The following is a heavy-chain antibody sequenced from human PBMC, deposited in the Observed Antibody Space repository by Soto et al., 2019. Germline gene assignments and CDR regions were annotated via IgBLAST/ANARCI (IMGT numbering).Heavy chain of an antibody. CDR1: GFTFSSYA. V-gene: IGHV3-23*01. D-gene: IGHD2-15*01. CDR2: ISGSGGST. J-gene: IGHJ4*02. CDR3: AKDLIVVVVAATPFDY. Sequence: EVQLLESGGGLVQPGGSLRLSCAASGFTFSSYAMSWVRQAPGKGLEWVSAISGSGGSTYYADSVKGRFTISRDNSKNPLYLQMNSLRAEDTAVYYCAKDLIVVVVAATPFDYWGQGTLVTVSS.